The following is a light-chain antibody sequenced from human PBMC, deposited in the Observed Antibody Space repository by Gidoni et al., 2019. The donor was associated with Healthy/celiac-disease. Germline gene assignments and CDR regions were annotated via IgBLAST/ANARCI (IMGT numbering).Light chain of an antibody. J-gene: IGKJ2*01. Sequence: DIQTTQSPSSLSASVGDRVTITCRASQSISSYLNWYQRRPGKAPNLLIYAASSLQSGVPSRFSGSGSVTDFTLTISSLQPEDFATYYCQQNYSTPYTFGQXTKLGIK. V-gene: IGKV1-39*01. CDR3: QQNYSTPYT. CDR1: QSISSY. CDR2: AAS.